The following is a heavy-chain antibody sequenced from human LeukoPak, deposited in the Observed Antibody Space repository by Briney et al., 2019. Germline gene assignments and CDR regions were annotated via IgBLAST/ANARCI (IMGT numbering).Heavy chain of an antibody. Sequence: GGSLRLSCAASGFTLSSTWMSWVRQAPGKGLEWVANIKQDGSDEYYLDSVKGRFIISRDNGKNSLYLQMSTLTAKDTAVYYCARQPVGFWSGYYQYYFDHGGQGVLVTVSS. CDR3: ARQPVGFWSGYYQYYFDH. CDR1: GFTLSSTW. D-gene: IGHD3-3*01. V-gene: IGHV3-7*01. J-gene: IGHJ4*02. CDR2: IKQDGSDE.